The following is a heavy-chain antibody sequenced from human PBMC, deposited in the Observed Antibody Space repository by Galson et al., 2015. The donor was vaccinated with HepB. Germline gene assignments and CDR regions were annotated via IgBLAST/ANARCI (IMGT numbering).Heavy chain of an antibody. D-gene: IGHD6-19*01. CDR3: ANLAVALGGAFDI. CDR1: GFTFDDYA. Sequence: SLRLSCAASGFTFDDYAMHWVRQAPGKGLEWVSGISWNSGSIGYADSVKGRFTISRDNAKNSLYLQMNSLRAEDTALYYCANLAVALGGAFDIWGQGTMVTVSS. J-gene: IGHJ3*02. CDR2: ISWNSGSI. V-gene: IGHV3-9*01.